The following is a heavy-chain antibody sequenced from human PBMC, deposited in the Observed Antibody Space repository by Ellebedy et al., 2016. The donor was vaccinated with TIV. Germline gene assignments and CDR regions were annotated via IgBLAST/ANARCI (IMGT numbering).Heavy chain of an antibody. CDR3: ARRGAVGAANTFDY. Sequence: MPSETLSLTCAISGDRVSSNTATWNWIRQSPSRGLEWLGRTYDRSKWYNEYPVAVRGRITINTDTLKNQFSLQVHSVTPEDTAVYFCARRGAVGAANTFDYWGQGTLVTVSS. CDR2: TYDRSKWYN. D-gene: IGHD1-26*01. V-gene: IGHV6-1*01. J-gene: IGHJ4*02. CDR1: GDRVSSNTAT.